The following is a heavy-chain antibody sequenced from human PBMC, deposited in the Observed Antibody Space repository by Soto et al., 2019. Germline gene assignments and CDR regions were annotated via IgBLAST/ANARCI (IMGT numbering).Heavy chain of an antibody. CDR3: ARGVPAATNWFDP. Sequence: SETLSLTCTVSGGSISSYYWSWIRQPPGKGLEWIGYIYYSGSTNYNPSLKSRVTISVDTSKNQFSLKLSSATAADTAVYYCARGVPAATNWFDPWGQGTLVTVSS. CDR2: IYYSGST. D-gene: IGHD2-2*01. CDR1: GGSISSYY. V-gene: IGHV4-59*01. J-gene: IGHJ5*02.